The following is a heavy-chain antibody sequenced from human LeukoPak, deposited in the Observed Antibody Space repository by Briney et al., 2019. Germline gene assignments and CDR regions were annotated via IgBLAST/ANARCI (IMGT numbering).Heavy chain of an antibody. J-gene: IGHJ4*02. Sequence: GGSLRLSCAASGFTFDDYSMHWVRHAPGKGREWVSGISWNSGSIGYADSVKGRFTISRDNAKNSLYLQMNSLRAEDTALYYCAKDIGGSTSEAGYWGQGTLVTVSS. CDR2: ISWNSGSI. CDR1: GFTFDDYS. D-gene: IGHD2-2*01. CDR3: AKDIGGSTSEAGY. V-gene: IGHV3-9*01.